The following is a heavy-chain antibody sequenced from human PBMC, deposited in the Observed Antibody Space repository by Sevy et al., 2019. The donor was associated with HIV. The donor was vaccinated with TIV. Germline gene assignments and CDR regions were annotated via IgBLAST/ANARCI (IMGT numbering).Heavy chain of an antibody. Sequence: SETLSLTCTVSGGSVSSDNYYWGWIRQPPGKGLEWIGSISYSGSTYYNVSLKSRITFSVDTSKNQFSLKLSSVTAADTAVYYCAHVGNYYDISGHNRFDPWGQGTLVTVSS. CDR2: ISYSGST. D-gene: IGHD3-22*01. V-gene: IGHV4-39*01. CDR3: AHVGNYYDISGHNRFDP. CDR1: GGSVSSDNYY. J-gene: IGHJ5*02.